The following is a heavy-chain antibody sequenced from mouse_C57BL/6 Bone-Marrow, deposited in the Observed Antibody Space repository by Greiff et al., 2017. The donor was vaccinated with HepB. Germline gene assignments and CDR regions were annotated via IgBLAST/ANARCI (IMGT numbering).Heavy chain of an antibody. J-gene: IGHJ1*03. D-gene: IGHD1-1*01. V-gene: IGHV3-5*01. CDR2: IYYSGTI. CDR3: ARERDLHYYGSSYVGWYFDV. CDR1: GISITTGNYR. Sequence: EVHLVESGPGLVKPSQTVFLTCTVTGISITTGNYRWSWIRQFPGNKLEWIGYIYYSGTITSNPSLTSRTTITRDTPKNQFFLEMNSLTAEDTATYYCARERDLHYYGSSYVGWYFDVWGTGTTVTVSS.